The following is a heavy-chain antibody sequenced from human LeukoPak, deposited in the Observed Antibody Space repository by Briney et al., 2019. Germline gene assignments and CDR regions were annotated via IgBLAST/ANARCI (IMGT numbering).Heavy chain of an antibody. D-gene: IGHD6-25*01. CDR3: ARSSDSSDLGY. CDR1: GFTFSTYT. J-gene: IGHJ4*02. CDR2: IGSSGGGI. Sequence: HPGGSLRLSCAASGFTFSTYTMYWVRHPPGKRLEWVSIIGSSGGGIHYADSVKGRFTISRDNSKNTLYLQMNSLRVDDTAVYYCARSSDSSDLGYWGQGTLVTVSS. V-gene: IGHV3-23*01.